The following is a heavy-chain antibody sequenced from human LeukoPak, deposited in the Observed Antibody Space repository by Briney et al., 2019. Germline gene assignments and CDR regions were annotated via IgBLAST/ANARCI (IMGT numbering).Heavy chain of an antibody. D-gene: IGHD3-16*01. CDR3: VRDEFTAQAWFGF. J-gene: IGHJ5*01. CDR1: GYSFTKYG. Sequence: PLASVKVSCKASGYSFTKYGFSWVRQAPGQGLEWMGWISANTGHANYAQNLQGRVTLTTDTSTTTAYMELRSLRFDDTAVYYCVRDEFTAQAWFGFWGQGTPVTVSS. CDR2: ISANTGHA. V-gene: IGHV1-18*01.